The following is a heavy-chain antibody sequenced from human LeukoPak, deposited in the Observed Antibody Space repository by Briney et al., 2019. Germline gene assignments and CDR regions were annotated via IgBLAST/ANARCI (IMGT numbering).Heavy chain of an antibody. V-gene: IGHV3-21*01. D-gene: IGHD2-2*01. Sequence: GGSLRLSCAASGFTFSSYSMSWVRQAPGKGLEWVSSISSSSSYIYYADSVKGRFTISRDNAKNSLYLQMNSLRAEDTAVYYCARGGTYQPLLGYRGQGTLVTVSS. CDR2: ISSSSSYI. CDR3: ARGGTYQPLLGY. CDR1: GFTFSSYS. J-gene: IGHJ4*02.